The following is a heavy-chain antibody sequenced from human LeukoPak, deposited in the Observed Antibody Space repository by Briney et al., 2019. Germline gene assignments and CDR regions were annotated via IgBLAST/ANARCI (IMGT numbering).Heavy chain of an antibody. Sequence: ASVKVSCKVSGYTLTELSMHLVRQAPGKGLEWMGGFDPEDGETIYAQKFQGRVTMTEDTSTDTAYMELSSLRSEDTAVYYCATGNRPYYYDSSGYYDFDYWGQGTLVTVSS. CDR2: FDPEDGET. V-gene: IGHV1-24*01. J-gene: IGHJ4*02. CDR1: GYTLTELS. D-gene: IGHD3-22*01. CDR3: ATGNRPYYYDSSGYYDFDY.